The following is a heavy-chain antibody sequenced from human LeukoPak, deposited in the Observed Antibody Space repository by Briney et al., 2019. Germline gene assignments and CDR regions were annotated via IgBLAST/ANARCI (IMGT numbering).Heavy chain of an antibody. CDR1: ALTFRTYG. CDR3: AKPVSSSWGFFDP. D-gene: IGHD6-6*01. V-gene: IGHV3-30*02. CDR2: VRDHGSNK. J-gene: IGHJ5*02. Sequence: PGGSLRLSCALSALTFRTYGMHWDRPAPGKGLEWLTFVRDHGSNKYYADSLQGRFTISSDNSKSPLFLHLNRLRADDTAVYFCAKPVSSSWGFFDPWGQGPLVTVSS.